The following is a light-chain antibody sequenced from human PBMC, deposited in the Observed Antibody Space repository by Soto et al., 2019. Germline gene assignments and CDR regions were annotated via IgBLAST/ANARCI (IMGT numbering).Light chain of an antibody. Sequence: EIVMTQSPATLSVARGERATLSCRASQSVSGNLAWYQQKPGQAPRLLIYGASTRATGIPARFSGSGSGTEFTLTISSLQSEDFAVYSCQQYNNWPPSFGQGTKVEI. V-gene: IGKV3-15*01. CDR1: QSVSGN. J-gene: IGKJ1*01. CDR3: QQYNNWPPS. CDR2: GAS.